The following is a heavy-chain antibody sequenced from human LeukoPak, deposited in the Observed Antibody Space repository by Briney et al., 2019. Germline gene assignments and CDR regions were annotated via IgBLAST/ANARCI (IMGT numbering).Heavy chain of an antibody. Sequence: PGGSLRLSCAASGFTFSSYAMSWVRQAPGKGLEWVSAISGSGGSTYYADSVKGRFTISRDNSKNTLYLQMNSLRAEDTAVYYCAKDGLRYCSSTSCLRGMDVWGQGTTVTVSS. CDR2: ISGSGGST. D-gene: IGHD2-2*01. CDR1: GFTFSSYA. CDR3: AKDGLRYCSSTSCLRGMDV. V-gene: IGHV3-23*01. J-gene: IGHJ6*02.